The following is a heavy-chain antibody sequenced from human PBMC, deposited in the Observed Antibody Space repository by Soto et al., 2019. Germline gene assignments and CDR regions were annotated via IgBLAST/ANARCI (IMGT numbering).Heavy chain of an antibody. CDR2: IFSNDEK. CDR3: ARAPSNWNYGWSAFDI. D-gene: IGHD1-7*01. CDR1: GFSLSNARMG. V-gene: IGHV2-26*01. J-gene: IGHJ3*02. Sequence: QVTLKESGPVLVKPTETLTLTCTVSGFSLSNARMGVSWIRQPPGKALEWLAHIFSNDEKSYSTSLKSRLTISKDTSQSQVVLTMTNMDPVDTATYYCARAPSNWNYGWSAFDIWGQGTMVTVSS.